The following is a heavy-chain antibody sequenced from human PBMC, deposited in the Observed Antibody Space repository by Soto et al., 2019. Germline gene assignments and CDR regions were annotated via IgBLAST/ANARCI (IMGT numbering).Heavy chain of an antibody. CDR1: GFTFSSYS. D-gene: IGHD3-16*01. CDR2: ISSSSSYI. CDR3: ARDRAVLGSYGGQRAPEDY. J-gene: IGHJ4*02. V-gene: IGHV3-21*01. Sequence: EVQLVESGGGLVKPGGSPRLSCAASGFTFSSYSMNWVRQAPGKGLEWVSSISSSSSYIYYADSVKGRFTISRDNAENPLTLQMNRLRAEDTAVYYSARDRAVLGSYGGQRAPEDYWGQGTLVTVSS.